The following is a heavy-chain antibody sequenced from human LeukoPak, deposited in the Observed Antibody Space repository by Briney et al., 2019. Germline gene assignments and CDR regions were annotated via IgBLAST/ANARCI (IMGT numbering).Heavy chain of an antibody. V-gene: IGHV3-30*02. J-gene: IGHJ4*02. CDR2: IQYDDSVE. CDR3: AQDVRIEEVPLLGPGF. D-gene: IGHD1-14*01. CDR1: GFSFKKYG. Sequence: GGSLRLSCTASGFSFKKYGTHWVRQAPGKGLEGGTFIQYDDSVEFYADSVKGRFTISRDNSKNTVYLQMNSLRSEDTGLYFCAQDVRIEEVPLLGPGFWGQGTLVTVSS.